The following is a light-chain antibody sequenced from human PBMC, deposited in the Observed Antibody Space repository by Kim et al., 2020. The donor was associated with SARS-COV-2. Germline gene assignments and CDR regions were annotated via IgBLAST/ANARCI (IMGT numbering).Light chain of an antibody. J-gene: IGKJ4*01. CDR1: QSVSSSY. CDR3: QQDYNSLT. V-gene: IGKV3D-7*01. CDR2: GAS. Sequence: PGERATLSCRASQSVSSSYLSWYQQKPGQAPRLLIYGASTRATGIPARFSGSGSGTDFTLTISSLQPEDFAVYYCQQDYNSLTFGGGTKVDIK.